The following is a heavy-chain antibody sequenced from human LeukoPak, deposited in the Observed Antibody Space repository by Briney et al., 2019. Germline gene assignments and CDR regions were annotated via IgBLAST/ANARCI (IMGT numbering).Heavy chain of an antibody. CDR3: ARGFTFGGVIVDY. Sequence: SETLSLTCTVSGGSISSSSYYWGWIRQPPGKGLEWFGSIYYSGSTYYNPSLKSRVTISVDTSKNQFSLKLSSVTAADTAVYYCARGFTFGGVIVDYWGQGTLVTVSS. V-gene: IGHV4-39*01. CDR2: IYYSGST. J-gene: IGHJ4*02. CDR1: GGSISSSSYY. D-gene: IGHD3-16*02.